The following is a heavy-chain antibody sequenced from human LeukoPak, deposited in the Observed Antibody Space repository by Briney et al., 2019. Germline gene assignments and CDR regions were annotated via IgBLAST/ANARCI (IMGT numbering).Heavy chain of an antibody. CDR3: ARDSTPYCGGDCSLGY. D-gene: IGHD2-21*02. CDR2: ISSSGSTI. V-gene: IGHV3-11*01. Sequence: KSGGSLRLSCAASGSTFSDYYMSWIRQAPGKGLEWVSYISSSGSTIYYADSVKGRFTISRDNADNSLYLQMNSLRAEDTAVYYCARDSTPYCGGDCSLGYWGQGTLVTVSS. J-gene: IGHJ4*02. CDR1: GSTFSDYY.